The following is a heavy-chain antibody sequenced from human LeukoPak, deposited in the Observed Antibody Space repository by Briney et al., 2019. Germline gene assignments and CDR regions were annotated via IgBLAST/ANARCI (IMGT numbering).Heavy chain of an antibody. Sequence: GGSLRLSCAASGFTFSNYGMNWVRQAPGKGLEWVSYISSSSRNINYADSVRGRFTISRDNAKSSLYLQMSSLRVDDRAVYYCARGGAARPDYWGQGTLVTVSS. J-gene: IGHJ4*02. D-gene: IGHD6-6*01. CDR2: ISSSSRNI. CDR3: ARGGAARPDY. V-gene: IGHV3-48*04. CDR1: GFTFSNYG.